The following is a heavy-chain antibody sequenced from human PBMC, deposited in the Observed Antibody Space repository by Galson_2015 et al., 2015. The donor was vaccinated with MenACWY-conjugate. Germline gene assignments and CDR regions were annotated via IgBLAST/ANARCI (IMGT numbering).Heavy chain of an antibody. CDR2: IHYSGRN. J-gene: IGHJ6*03. D-gene: IGHD2-21*01. CDR3: ARDGYCGGDCFSTDRAYYYYMDV. Sequence: TLSLTCSVSGASLSSGGYYWSWIRQHPGKGLEWIGHIHYSGRNYCNPSLQSRISMSVDTSKNQFSLTLTSATAADTAVYYCARDGYCGGDCFSTDRAYYYYMDVWGRGTTVTVYS. V-gene: IGHV4-31*03. CDR1: GASLSSGGYY.